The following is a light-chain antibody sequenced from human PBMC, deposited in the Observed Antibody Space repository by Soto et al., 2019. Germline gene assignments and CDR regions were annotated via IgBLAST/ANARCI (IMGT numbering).Light chain of an antibody. J-gene: IGKJ1*01. CDR2: GAS. CDR1: QSISSSY. CDR3: QQYGSSPRT. Sequence: EIVLTQSPGTLSLSPGERATLSCRASQSISSSYLAWYQQKPGQAPRLLIYGASSRATGIPARFSGSGSGTTFTLTISSLEPEDFAVYYCQQYGSSPRTFGQGTKVEIK. V-gene: IGKV3-20*01.